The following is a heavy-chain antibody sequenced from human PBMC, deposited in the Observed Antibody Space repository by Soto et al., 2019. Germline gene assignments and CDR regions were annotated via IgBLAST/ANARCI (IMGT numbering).Heavy chain of an antibody. J-gene: IGHJ4*02. D-gene: IGHD2-2*01. V-gene: IGHV3-21*01. CDR1: GFTFSSYS. CDR2: ISSSSSYI. CDR3: ASSYCSSTSCYAVDY. Sequence: GGSLRLSCAASGFTFSSYSMNWVRQAPGKGLEWVSSISSSSSYIYYADSVKGRFTISRDNAKNSLYLQMNSLRAEDTAVYYCASSYCSSTSCYAVDYWGQGTLVTFSS.